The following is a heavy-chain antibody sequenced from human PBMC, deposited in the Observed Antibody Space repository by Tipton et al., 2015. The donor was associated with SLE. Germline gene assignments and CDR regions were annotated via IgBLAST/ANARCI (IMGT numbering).Heavy chain of an antibody. J-gene: IGHJ4*02. CDR3: ARGEVLDY. CDR1: GESFSGYY. CDR2: IYYSGST. V-gene: IGHV4-31*11. D-gene: IGHD1-26*01. Sequence: TLSLTCAVYGESFSGYYWSWIRQHPGKGLEWIGYIYYSGSTYYNPSLKSRVTISVDTSKNQFSLKLSSVTAADTAVYYCARGEVLDYWGQGTLVTVSS.